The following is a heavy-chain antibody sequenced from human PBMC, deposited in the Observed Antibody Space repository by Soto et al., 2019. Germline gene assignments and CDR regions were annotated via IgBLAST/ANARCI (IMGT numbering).Heavy chain of an antibody. J-gene: IGHJ3*02. V-gene: IGHV3-74*01. CDR1: GFTFSSYW. CDR2: INSDGSST. D-gene: IGHD2-15*01. CDR3: ARGGRYCSGGSCYFDAFDI. Sequence: EVQLVESGGGLVQPGGSLRLSCAASGFTFSSYWMHWVRQAPGKGLVWVSRINSDGSSTSYVDSVKGRFTISRDNAKNTLYLQMNSLRAEDTAVYYCARGGRYCSGGSCYFDAFDIWGQGTMVTVSS.